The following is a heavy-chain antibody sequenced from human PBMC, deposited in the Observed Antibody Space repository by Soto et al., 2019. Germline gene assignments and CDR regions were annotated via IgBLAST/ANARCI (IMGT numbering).Heavy chain of an antibody. CDR3: ARVAKVVPIPRYDYGMDV. J-gene: IGHJ6*02. D-gene: IGHD2-2*01. CDR1: GFTFSDYY. V-gene: IGHV3-11*01. Sequence: QVQLVESGGGLVKPGGSLRLSCAASGFTFSDYYMSWIRQAPGKGLEWVSYISSSGSTIYYADSVKGRFTISRDNAKNSMYLQMNSLRAEDTAVYYCARVAKVVPIPRYDYGMDVWGQGTTVTVSS. CDR2: ISSSGSTI.